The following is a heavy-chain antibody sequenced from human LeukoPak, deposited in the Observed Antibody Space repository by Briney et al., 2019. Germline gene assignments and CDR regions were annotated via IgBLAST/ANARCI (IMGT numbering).Heavy chain of an antibody. Sequence: GGSLRLSCVVSGFTFSNFAMSWVRQAPGKGLEWVSSISGSGGRTHYADAVKGRFTISRDNAKNSLYLQMNSLRAEDTAVYYCARDAGGDYGYYYGMDVWGQGTTVTVSS. V-gene: IGHV3-23*01. CDR2: ISGSGGRT. D-gene: IGHD4-17*01. CDR3: ARDAGGDYGYYYGMDV. J-gene: IGHJ6*02. CDR1: GFTFSNFA.